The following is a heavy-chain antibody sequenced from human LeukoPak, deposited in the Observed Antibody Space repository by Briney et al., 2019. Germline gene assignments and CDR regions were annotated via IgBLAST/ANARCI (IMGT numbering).Heavy chain of an antibody. CDR3: ARDYGGSYIYYYYGMDV. D-gene: IGHD1-26*01. V-gene: IGHV1-18*01. CDR2: ISAYNGNT. J-gene: IGHJ6*02. CDR1: GYTFTSYG. Sequence: ASVKVSCKASGYTFTSYGISWVRQAPGQGLEWMGWISAYNGNTNYAQKLQGRVTMTTDTSTSTAYMELRSLRFDDTAVYYCARDYGGSYIYYYYGMDVWGQGTTVTVSS.